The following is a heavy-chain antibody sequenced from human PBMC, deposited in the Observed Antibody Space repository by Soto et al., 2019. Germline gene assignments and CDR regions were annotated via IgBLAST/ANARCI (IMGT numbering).Heavy chain of an antibody. CDR1: GGSLSSYY. CDR2: VYSSGST. D-gene: IGHD1-26*01. Sequence: SETLSLTCSVSGGSLSSYYWNWIRQPPGQGLEWIGYVYSSGSTIYNPSLESRVTISVDTSKNQFSLKMISVTAADTAIYYCARGRIGYYGRRYEDSWGQGTLVTVSS. CDR3: ARGRIGYYGRRYEDS. V-gene: IGHV4-59*01. J-gene: IGHJ4*02.